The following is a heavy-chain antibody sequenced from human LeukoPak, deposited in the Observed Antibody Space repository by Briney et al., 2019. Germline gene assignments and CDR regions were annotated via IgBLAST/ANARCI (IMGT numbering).Heavy chain of an antibody. CDR3: AIFLYYYGSDSFYI. CDR2: INPSGGST. J-gene: IGHJ3*02. V-gene: IGHV1-46*01. D-gene: IGHD3-10*01. Sequence: ASVKVSCKASGYIFTTYYMHWVRQAPGQGLDWMGTINPSGGSTNYAQKFRGRVTVTRDTSTSTVYMELSSLRSEDTAVYYWAIFLYYYGSDSFYIWGQGAMGSVSS. CDR1: GYIFTTYY.